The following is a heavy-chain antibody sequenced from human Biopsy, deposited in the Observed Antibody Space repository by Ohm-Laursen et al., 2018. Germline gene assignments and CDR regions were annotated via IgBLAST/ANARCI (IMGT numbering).Heavy chain of an antibody. CDR2: IFFSGDT. J-gene: IGHJ3*01. CDR1: GDSIFGGGYY. V-gene: IGHV4-31*03. D-gene: IGHD3-22*01. CDR3: ASVVLGPTNDAFDL. Sequence: SQTLSLTCIVSGDSIFGGGYYWTWIRQHPEKGLEWLGYIFFSGDTHYNPSLRSRVDISSDISKNEFYLRLYSVTAADTAMYYCASVVLGPTNDAFDLWGQGTMVVVSS.